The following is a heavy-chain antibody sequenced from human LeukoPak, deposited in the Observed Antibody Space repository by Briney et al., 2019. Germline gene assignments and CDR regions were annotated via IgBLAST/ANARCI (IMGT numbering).Heavy chain of an antibody. CDR3: ARVGRDSSGYTPDY. V-gene: IGHV4-39*07. CDR1: GGSISSSSYY. J-gene: IGHJ4*02. Sequence: SETLSLTCTVSGGSISSSSYYWGWIRQPPGKGLEWIGSIFYSGSTYYNPSLKSRVTISVDTSKNQFSLKLSSVTAADTAVYYCARVGRDSSGYTPDYWGQGTLVTVSS. CDR2: IFYSGST. D-gene: IGHD3-22*01.